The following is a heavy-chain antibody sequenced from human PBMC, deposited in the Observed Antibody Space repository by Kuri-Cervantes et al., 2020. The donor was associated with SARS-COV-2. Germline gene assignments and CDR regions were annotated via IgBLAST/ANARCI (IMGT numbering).Heavy chain of an antibody. V-gene: IGHV3-48*01. CDR3: ASRRAGAADCIWGGFDP. Sequence: GESLQTSCAAPGFTFSSYSMNGVRQAPGKGLGWVSYISRSSGTIYYADSGKGRYTITRDNAKNPLYLKMNSLRAEDTAVYYCASRRAGAADCIWGGFDPWGQGTLVTVSS. CDR2: ISRSSGTI. J-gene: IGHJ5*02. CDR1: GFTFSSYS. D-gene: IGHD2-21*01.